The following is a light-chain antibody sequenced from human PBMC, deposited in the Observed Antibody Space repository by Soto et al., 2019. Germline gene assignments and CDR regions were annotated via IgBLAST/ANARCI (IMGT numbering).Light chain of an antibody. J-gene: IGKJ4*01. V-gene: IGKV3-11*01. CDR2: DAS. CDR3: QQRSNRPRT. Sequence: EIVLTQSLATLSLSPGERATLSCRASQSVSSYLVWYQQKPGQAPRLLIYDASNRATGIPARFSGSGSGTDFTLTISSLEPEDFAVYYCQQRSNRPRTFGGGTKVDIK. CDR1: QSVSSY.